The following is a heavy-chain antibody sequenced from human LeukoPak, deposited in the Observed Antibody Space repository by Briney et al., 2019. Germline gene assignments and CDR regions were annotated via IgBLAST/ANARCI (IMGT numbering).Heavy chain of an antibody. J-gene: IGHJ4*02. CDR3: AKGVVATGSQFDY. CDR1: GFTFSTYA. D-gene: IGHD5-12*01. V-gene: IGHV3-23*01. CDR2: LSASGFNT. Sequence: GGSLRLSCAASGFTFSTYAMTWLRQAPGKGLEWVSALSASGFNTYYADSVKGRFTISRDNSKNTLYLQMNSLRAEDTAVYYCAKGVVATGSQFDYWGQGTLVTVSS.